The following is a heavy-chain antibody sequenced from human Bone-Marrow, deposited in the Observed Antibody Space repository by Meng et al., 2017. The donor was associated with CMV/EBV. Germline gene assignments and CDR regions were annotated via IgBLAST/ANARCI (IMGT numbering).Heavy chain of an antibody. V-gene: IGHV4-34*01. J-gene: IGHJ6*02. Sequence: GSLRLSCAVYGGSFSGYYWSWIRQPPGKGLEWIGEINHSGSTNYNPSLKSRVTISVDTSKNQFSLKLSSVTAADTAVYYCARYCSSTSCYYYYYYGMDVWGQGTTVTVSS. D-gene: IGHD2-2*01. CDR1: GGSFSGYY. CDR2: INHSGST. CDR3: ARYCSSTSCYYYYYYGMDV.